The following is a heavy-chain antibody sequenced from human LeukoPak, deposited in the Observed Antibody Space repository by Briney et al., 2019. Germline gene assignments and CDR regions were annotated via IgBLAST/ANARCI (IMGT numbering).Heavy chain of an antibody. J-gene: IGHJ4*02. CDR2: ISGSGGST. Sequence: GGSLRLSCAASGFTFSSYAMSWVPQAPGKGLEWVSAISGSGGSTYYADSVKGRFNISRDNSKNTLYLQMNSLRAEDTAVYYCAKPDYDSSGYYPYYFDYWGQGTLVTVSS. D-gene: IGHD3-22*01. CDR3: AKPDYDSSGYYPYYFDY. CDR1: GFTFSSYA. V-gene: IGHV3-23*01.